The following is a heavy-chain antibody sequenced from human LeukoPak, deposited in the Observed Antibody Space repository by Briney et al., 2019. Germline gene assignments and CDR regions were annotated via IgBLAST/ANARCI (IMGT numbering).Heavy chain of an antibody. D-gene: IGHD2-2*01. V-gene: IGHV4-39*06. Sequence: PSETLSLTCTVSGSSISSSSYYRGWIRQPPGKGLEWIGSIYYSGSTYYNPSLKSRVTISVDTSKNQFALKLSSVTAADTAVYYCARVVPAAICWFDPWGQGTLVTVSS. CDR3: ARVVPAAICWFDP. J-gene: IGHJ5*02. CDR1: GSSISSSSYY. CDR2: IYYSGST.